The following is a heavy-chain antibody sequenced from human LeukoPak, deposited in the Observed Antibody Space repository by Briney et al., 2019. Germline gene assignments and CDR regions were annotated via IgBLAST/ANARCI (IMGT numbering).Heavy chain of an antibody. V-gene: IGHV4-39*07. CDR1: GGSISSSSYY. D-gene: IGHD3-22*01. CDR2: IYHSGST. J-gene: IGHJ3*02. CDR3: ARMDYDTYAFDI. Sequence: SETLSLTCTVSGGSISSSSYYWGWIRQPPGKGLEWIGSIYHSGSTNYNPSLKSRVTISVDKSKNQFSLKLSSVTAADTAVYYCARMDYDTYAFDIWGQGTMVTVSS.